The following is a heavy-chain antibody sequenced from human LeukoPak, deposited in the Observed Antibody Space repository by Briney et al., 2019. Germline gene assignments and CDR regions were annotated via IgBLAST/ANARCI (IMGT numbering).Heavy chain of an antibody. CDR3: ARYREAAIRYYYYYMGV. D-gene: IGHD2-2*01. V-gene: IGHV4-59*01. CDR1: GGSISSYY. CDR2: IYYSGST. Sequence: SETLSLTCTVSGGSISSYYWSWIRQPPGKGLEWIGYIYYSGSTNYNPSLKSRVTISVDTSKNQFSLKLSSVTAADTAVYYCARYREAAIRYYYYYMGVWGKGTTVTVSS. J-gene: IGHJ6*03.